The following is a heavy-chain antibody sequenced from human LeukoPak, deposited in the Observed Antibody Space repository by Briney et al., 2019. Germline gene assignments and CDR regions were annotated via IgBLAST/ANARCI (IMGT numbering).Heavy chain of an antibody. D-gene: IGHD3-9*01. CDR2: ISYDGSNK. J-gene: IGHJ4*02. CDR3: ARENDILTGYFGY. Sequence: PGGSLRLSCAASGFIFSSYAMHWVRQAPGKGLEWVAVISYDGSNKYYADSVKGRFTISRDNSKNTLYLQMNSLRAEDTAMYYCARENDILTGYFGYWGQGTLVTVSS. CDR1: GFIFSSYA. V-gene: IGHV3-30*04.